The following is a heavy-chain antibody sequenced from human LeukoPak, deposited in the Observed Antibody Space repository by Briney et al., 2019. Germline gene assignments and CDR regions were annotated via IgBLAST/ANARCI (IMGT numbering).Heavy chain of an antibody. D-gene: IGHD2-2*01. CDR1: GFTFSGYG. Sequence: PGRSLRLSCAASGFTFSGYGMHWVRQPPGKGLEWVAVIWSDGSNKYYEDSVKGRFTVSRDNSRNTLYLQMNSLTAEDTAVYYCAKVIGPAAIDSIDFWGQGTLVTVSS. J-gene: IGHJ4*02. V-gene: IGHV3-33*06. CDR2: IWSDGSNK. CDR3: AKVIGPAAIDSIDF.